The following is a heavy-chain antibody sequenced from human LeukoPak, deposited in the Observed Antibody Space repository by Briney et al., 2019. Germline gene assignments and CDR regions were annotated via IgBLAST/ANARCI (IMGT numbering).Heavy chain of an antibody. D-gene: IGHD2-2*02. J-gene: IGHJ3*02. Sequence: PGGSLRLSCAASGFTFSSYAMHWVRQAPGKGLEWVAVISYDGSNKYYADSVKGRFTISRDNSKNTLYLQMNSLRAEDTAVYYCARARLYCSSTSCYTRDAFDIWGQGTMVTVSS. CDR2: ISYDGSNK. CDR1: GFTFSSYA. V-gene: IGHV3-30-3*01. CDR3: ARARLYCSSTSCYTRDAFDI.